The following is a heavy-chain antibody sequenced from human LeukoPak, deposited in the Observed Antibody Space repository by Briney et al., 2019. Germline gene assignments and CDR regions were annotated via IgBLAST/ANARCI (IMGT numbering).Heavy chain of an antibody. Sequence: GGSLRLSCAASGFTFSSYAMSWVRQAPGKGLEWVSAISGSGGSTYYADSVKGRFTISRDNSKSTLYLQMNSLRAEDTAVYYCAKDMYGDPTGGFDPWGQGTLVTVSS. D-gene: IGHD4-17*01. CDR2: ISGSGGST. CDR1: GFTFSSYA. CDR3: AKDMYGDPTGGFDP. J-gene: IGHJ5*02. V-gene: IGHV3-23*01.